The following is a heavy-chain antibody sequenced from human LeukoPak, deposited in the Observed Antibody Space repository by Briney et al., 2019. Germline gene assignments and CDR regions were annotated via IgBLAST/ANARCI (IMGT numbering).Heavy chain of an antibody. V-gene: IGHV3-30-3*01. Sequence: GGSLRLSCAASGFTFSSYAMHWVRQAPGKGLEWVAVISYDGSNKYYADSVKGRFTISRDNAKNTLYLQMNSLRAEDTAVYYCARNHYYYYMDVWGKGTTVTVSS. J-gene: IGHJ6*03. CDR1: GFTFSSYA. CDR2: ISYDGSNK. CDR3: ARNHYYYYMDV.